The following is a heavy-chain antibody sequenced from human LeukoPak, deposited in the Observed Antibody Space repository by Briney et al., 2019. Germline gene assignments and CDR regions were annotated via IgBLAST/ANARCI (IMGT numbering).Heavy chain of an antibody. Sequence: SETLSLTCAVYGGSLSGYYWNWIRQSPGKALEWVGEINDSGTTNYNPSLKRRANISIDRSRKQFSLRLTSVTAADTAVYYCARFPCSGDSCYSGIRAFDIWGQGTTVIVSS. J-gene: IGHJ3*02. V-gene: IGHV4-34*01. CDR2: INDSGTT. CDR1: GGSLSGYY. CDR3: ARFPCSGDSCYSGIRAFDI. D-gene: IGHD2-15*01.